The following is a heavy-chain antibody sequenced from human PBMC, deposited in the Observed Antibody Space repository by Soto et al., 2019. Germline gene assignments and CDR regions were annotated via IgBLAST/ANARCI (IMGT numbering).Heavy chain of an antibody. D-gene: IGHD5-12*01. V-gene: IGHV3-64D*06. J-gene: IGHJ4*02. CDR1: GFTFSSYA. Sequence: GGSLRLSCSAPGFTFSSYAMHWVRQAPGKGLEYVSAISSNGGSTYYADSVKGRFTISRDNSKNTLYLQMSSLRAEDTAVYYCVKDQGGYSGYVFDYWGQGTPVTVSS. CDR3: VKDQGGYSGYVFDY. CDR2: ISSNGGST.